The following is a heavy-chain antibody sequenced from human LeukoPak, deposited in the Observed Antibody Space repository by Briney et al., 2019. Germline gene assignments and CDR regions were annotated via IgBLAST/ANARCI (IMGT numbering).Heavy chain of an antibody. D-gene: IGHD6-19*01. Sequence: PGGSLRLSCAASGFTSSSYGMHWVRQAPGKGLEWVAVISYDGSNKYYADSVKGRFTISRDNSKNTLYLQMNSLRAEDTAVYYCAKEVSPSSRYSSGWAFDYWGQGTLVTVSS. CDR3: AKEVSPSSRYSSGWAFDY. CDR2: ISYDGSNK. J-gene: IGHJ4*02. V-gene: IGHV3-30*18. CDR1: GFTSSSYG.